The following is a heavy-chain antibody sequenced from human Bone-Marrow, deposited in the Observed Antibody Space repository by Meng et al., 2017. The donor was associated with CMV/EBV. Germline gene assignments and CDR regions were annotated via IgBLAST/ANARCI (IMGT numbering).Heavy chain of an antibody. CDR2: ISSSSSYI. Sequence: GESLKIYCAASGFTFSSYSMNWVRQAPGKGLEWVSSISSSSSYIYYADSVKGRFTISRDNAKNSLYLQMNSLRAEDTAVYYCARERVGASPDYYYYGMDVWGQGTTVTVSS. V-gene: IGHV3-21*01. J-gene: IGHJ6*02. D-gene: IGHD1-26*01. CDR1: GFTFSSYS. CDR3: ARERVGASPDYYYYGMDV.